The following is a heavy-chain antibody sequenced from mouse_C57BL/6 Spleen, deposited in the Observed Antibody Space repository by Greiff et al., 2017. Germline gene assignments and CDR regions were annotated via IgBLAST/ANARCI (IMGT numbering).Heavy chain of an antibody. Sequence: VQLQQSGAELVKPGASVKMSCKASGYTFTTYSMEWMKQNHGKSLEWIGNFHPYNDDTKYNEKFQGKATLTAETSSSTAYLALRRLTSDDSAVFDDSGTDTGGTDSFAYWGQGTLVTVSA. V-gene: IGHV1-47*01. D-gene: IGHD4-1*01. J-gene: IGHJ3*01. CDR1: GYTFTTYS. CDR2: FHPYNDDT. CDR3: SGTDTGGTDSFAY.